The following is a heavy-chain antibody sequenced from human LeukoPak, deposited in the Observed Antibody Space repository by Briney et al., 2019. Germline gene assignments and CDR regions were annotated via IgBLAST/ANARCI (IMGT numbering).Heavy chain of an antibody. V-gene: IGHV3-21*01. J-gene: IGHJ3*01. CDR1: GFTFSSYS. CDR3: ARVPGYGSSWSGFDL. Sequence: GGSLRRSCAASGFTFSSYSMNWVRQAPGKGLEWVSSISSSSSAMKYAGSVKGTFTISRDNAKNSLYLQMNSLRAEDTGVYYCARVPGYGSSWSGFDLWGQGTMVTVSS. CDR2: ISSSSSAM. D-gene: IGHD6-13*01.